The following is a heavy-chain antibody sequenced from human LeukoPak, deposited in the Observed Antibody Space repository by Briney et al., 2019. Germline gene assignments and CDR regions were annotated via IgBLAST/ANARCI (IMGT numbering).Heavy chain of an antibody. V-gene: IGHV3-23*01. CDR1: GFIFNDYA. Sequence: PGGSLRLSCAASGFIFNDYAMSWVRQVPGKGLECVSVISASGGKTYYADSVKGRSTISRDNSKNTLYLQVNSLRAEGTAVYYCAKGGKWDVTPFDYWGQGTLVTVSS. CDR3: AKGGKWDVTPFDY. D-gene: IGHD1-26*01. CDR2: ISASGGKT. J-gene: IGHJ4*02.